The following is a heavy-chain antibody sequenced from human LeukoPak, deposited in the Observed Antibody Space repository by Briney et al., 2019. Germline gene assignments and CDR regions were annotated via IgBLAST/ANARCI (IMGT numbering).Heavy chain of an antibody. J-gene: IGHJ4*02. V-gene: IGHV3-23*01. CDR2: FSGSGGST. Sequence: GGSLRLSCAASGFTFSSYAMSWVRQAPGKGLEWVSAFSGSGGSTYYAASVKGRFTISRDNSKNTLYLQMNSLRAEDTAVYYCAKPGSSWYDYFDYWGQGTLVTVSS. CDR3: AKPGSSWYDYFDY. CDR1: GFTFSSYA. D-gene: IGHD6-13*01.